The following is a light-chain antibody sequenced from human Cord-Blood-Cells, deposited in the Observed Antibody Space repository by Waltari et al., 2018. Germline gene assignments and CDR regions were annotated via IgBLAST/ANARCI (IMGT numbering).Light chain of an antibody. Sequence: QSALTQPDSVSGSPGQSLTTSCPGTSSDAGGYNYVSWYQQHPGKAPKLMIYDVSNRPAGVSNRFSGSKSGNTASLTISGLQAEDEADYYCSSYTSSSTLVFGGGTKLTVL. CDR3: SSYTSSSTLV. J-gene: IGLJ2*01. V-gene: IGLV2-14*01. CDR1: SSDAGGYNY. CDR2: DVS.